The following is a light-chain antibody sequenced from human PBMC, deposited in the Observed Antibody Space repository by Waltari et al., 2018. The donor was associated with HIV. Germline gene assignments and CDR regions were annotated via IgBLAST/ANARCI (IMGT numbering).Light chain of an antibody. CDR3: AAWDDSLNGM. V-gene: IGLV1-44*01. J-gene: IGLJ3*02. Sequence: ENVTIPCSGSSSNIGSNIVNWYQQLPGAAPKLLIYSNDQRPSRVPDRFSGSKSGTSASLAISGLQSADEADYYCAAWDDSLNGMFGGGTRLTVL. CDR1: SSNIGSNI. CDR2: SND.